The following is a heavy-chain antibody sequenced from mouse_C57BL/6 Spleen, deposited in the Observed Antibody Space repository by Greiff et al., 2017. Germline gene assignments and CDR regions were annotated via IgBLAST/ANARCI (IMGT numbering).Heavy chain of an antibody. Sequence: QVQLKQSGPELVKPGASVKLSCKASGYTFTSYDINWVKQRPGQGLEWIGWIYPRDGSTKYNEKFKGKATLTVDTSSSTAYMELHSLTSEDSAVYFCARARDYDGFSYAMDYWGQGTSVTVSS. CDR2: IYPRDGST. CDR1: GYTFTSYD. J-gene: IGHJ4*01. D-gene: IGHD2-4*01. V-gene: IGHV1-85*01. CDR3: ARARDYDGFSYAMDY.